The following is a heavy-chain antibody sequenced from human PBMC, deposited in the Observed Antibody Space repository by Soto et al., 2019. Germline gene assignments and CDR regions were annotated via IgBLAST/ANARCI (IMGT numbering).Heavy chain of an antibody. Sequence: QVQLVQSGAVVKKPGSSVEVSCKASGGTFNGYGISWVRQAPGQGLEWMGGTVPVFDTSKYSPRFQGRVTITADKSTSTAYMELSIVISEDTAIYFCARGVSNSGAYYTGPSAYDLWGQGTLVIVSS. CDR3: ARGVSNSGAYYTGPSAYDL. CDR2: TVPVFDTS. D-gene: IGHD3-10*01. J-gene: IGHJ3*01. CDR1: GGTFNGYG. V-gene: IGHV1-69*06.